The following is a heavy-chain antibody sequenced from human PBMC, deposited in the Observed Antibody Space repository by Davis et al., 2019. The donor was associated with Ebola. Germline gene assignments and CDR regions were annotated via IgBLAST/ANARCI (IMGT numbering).Heavy chain of an antibody. D-gene: IGHD2/OR15-2a*01. J-gene: IGHJ6*02. CDR2: IKEDGSEQ. Sequence: GESLKISCTASGLSIHMFWMTWVRQAPGKGLEWVANIKEDGSEQYYVDSVRGRFTISRDNARNSVFLHMNSLRAEDTAIYYCVRDSMVPYGMDVWGQGTTVTVSS. V-gene: IGHV3-7*01. CDR1: GLSIHMFW. CDR3: VRDSMVPYGMDV.